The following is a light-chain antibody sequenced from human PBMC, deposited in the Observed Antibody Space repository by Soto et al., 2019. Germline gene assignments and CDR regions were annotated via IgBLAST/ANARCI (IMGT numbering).Light chain of an antibody. CDR3: QQYNNWPPMT. Sequence: EIVLTQSPATLSLSPGERATRSCRASQSVSSYLAWYQQKPGQAPRLLIYGASTRATGIPARFSGSGSGTEFTLTISSLQSEDFAVYYCQQYNNWPPMTFGQGTKVDIK. J-gene: IGKJ1*01. CDR1: QSVSSY. CDR2: GAS. V-gene: IGKV3-15*01.